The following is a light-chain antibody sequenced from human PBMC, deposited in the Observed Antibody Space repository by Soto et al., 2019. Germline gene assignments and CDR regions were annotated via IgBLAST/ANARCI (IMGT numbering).Light chain of an antibody. V-gene: IGLV1-40*01. J-gene: IGLJ2*01. CDR2: GNS. CDR3: QSYDSSLSGYVV. CDR1: SSNIGAGYD. Sequence: QSVLTQPPSVSGAPGQRVTIACTGSSSNIGAGYDVHWYQQLPGTAPKLLIYGNSNRPSGVPKRFSGSKSGTSASLAITGLQSEDEADDYCQSYDSSLSGYVVFGGGTKLTVL.